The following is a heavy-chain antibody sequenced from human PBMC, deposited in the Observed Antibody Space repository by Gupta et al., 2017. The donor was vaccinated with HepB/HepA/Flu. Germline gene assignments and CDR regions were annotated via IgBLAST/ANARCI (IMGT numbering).Heavy chain of an antibody. CDR1: GNTFINYF. V-gene: IGHV1-46*01. D-gene: IGHD6-13*01. CDR2: INPSGGVS. J-gene: IGHJ3*02. Sequence: QVQLVQSGTEVKKPGASVKVSCKASGNTFINYFMEWVRQAPGQGLEWMGAINPSGGVSTYEQKFQGRVTMTRDTSTTTVFMELSSLTSEDTAVYYCARRQRGSNSAFDIWGRGTAVTVSS. CDR3: ARRQRGSNSAFDI.